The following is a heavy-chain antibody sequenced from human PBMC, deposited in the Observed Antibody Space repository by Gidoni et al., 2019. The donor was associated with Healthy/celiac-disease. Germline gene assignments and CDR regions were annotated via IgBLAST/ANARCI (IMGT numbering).Heavy chain of an antibody. D-gene: IGHD3-10*01. CDR3: AKDAYPVWFGESVVDY. Sequence: EVQLVESGGGLVQPGRSLRLSCAASGFTFDDYAMHWVRQAPGKGLEWVSGISWNSGSIGYADSVKGRFTISRDNAKNSLYLQMNSLRAEDTALYYCAKDAYPVWFGESVVDYWGQGTLVTVSS. V-gene: IGHV3-9*01. CDR1: GFTFDDYA. J-gene: IGHJ4*02. CDR2: ISWNSGSI.